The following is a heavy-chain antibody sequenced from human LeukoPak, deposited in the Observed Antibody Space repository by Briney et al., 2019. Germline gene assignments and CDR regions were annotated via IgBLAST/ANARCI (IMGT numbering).Heavy chain of an antibody. Sequence: GASVKVSCKASGYTFTGYYMQWVRQAPGQGLEWMGWINPNSGDTNYAQKFQGRVTMTGDTSISTAYMELSSLRSDDTAVYFCARGYRTGDMTIFAYWGQGTLVTVSS. V-gene: IGHV1-2*02. CDR3: ARGYRTGDMTIFAY. D-gene: IGHD3-3*01. CDR2: INPNSGDT. J-gene: IGHJ4*02. CDR1: GYTFTGYY.